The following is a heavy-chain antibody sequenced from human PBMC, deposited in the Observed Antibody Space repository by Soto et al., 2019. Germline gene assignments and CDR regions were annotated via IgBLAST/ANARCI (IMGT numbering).Heavy chain of an antibody. Sequence: QVQLVQSGAEVKKPGSSVKVSCKASGGTFSSYAISWVRKAPGQGLEWMGGIIPIFGTANYAQKFQGRVTITADESTSTAYMELSSLRSEDTAVYYCARGKSDSSGWYANWFDPWGQGTLVTVSS. V-gene: IGHV1-69*12. J-gene: IGHJ5*02. CDR1: GGTFSSYA. D-gene: IGHD6-19*01. CDR2: IIPIFGTA. CDR3: ARGKSDSSGWYANWFDP.